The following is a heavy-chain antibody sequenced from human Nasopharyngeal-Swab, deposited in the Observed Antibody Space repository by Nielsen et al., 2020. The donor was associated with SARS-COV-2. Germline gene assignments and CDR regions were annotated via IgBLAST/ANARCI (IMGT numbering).Heavy chain of an antibody. Sequence: GGSLRLSCAASGFTFSSYAMSWVRQAPGKGLEWVSAISGSGGSTYYADSVKGRFTISRDNSKNTLDLQMNRRREGDTAVYYCAKDLAYCGGDCYSGFDYWGQGTLVTVSS. CDR1: GFTFSSYA. CDR3: AKDLAYCGGDCYSGFDY. D-gene: IGHD2-21*02. CDR2: ISGSGGST. V-gene: IGHV3-23*01. J-gene: IGHJ4*02.